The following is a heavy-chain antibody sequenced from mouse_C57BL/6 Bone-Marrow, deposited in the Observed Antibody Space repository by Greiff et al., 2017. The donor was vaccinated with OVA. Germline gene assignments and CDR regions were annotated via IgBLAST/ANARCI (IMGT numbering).Heavy chain of an antibody. D-gene: IGHD1-1*01. Sequence: EVKVVESGGGLVQPKGSLKLSCAASGFSFNTYAMNWVRQAPGKGLEWVAPIRSKSNNYATYYADSVKDRFTISRDDSESMLYLQMNNLKTEDTAMYYCVRHGYYYGSSYGYFDVWGTGTTVTVSS. CDR1: GFSFNTYA. J-gene: IGHJ1*03. V-gene: IGHV10-1*01. CDR3: VRHGYYYGSSYGYFDV. CDR2: IRSKSNNYAT.